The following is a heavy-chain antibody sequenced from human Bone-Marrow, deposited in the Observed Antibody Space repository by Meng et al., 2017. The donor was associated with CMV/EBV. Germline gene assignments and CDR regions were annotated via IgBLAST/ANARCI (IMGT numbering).Heavy chain of an antibody. D-gene: IGHD3-22*01. Sequence: ASVKVSCKASGYTFTSYDINWVRQATGQGLEWMGWMNPNSGNTGYAQKFQGRVTMTRNTSISTAYMELTNLRSEDTAIYFCAKDGGQNYYDASGLIWYFDLWGRGTLVTVSS. CDR1: GYTFTSYD. CDR3: AKDGGQNYYDASGLIWYFDL. V-gene: IGHV1-8*01. CDR2: MNPNSGNT. J-gene: IGHJ2*01.